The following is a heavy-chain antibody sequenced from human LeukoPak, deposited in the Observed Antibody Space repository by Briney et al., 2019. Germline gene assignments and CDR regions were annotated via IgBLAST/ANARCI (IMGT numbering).Heavy chain of an antibody. Sequence: GGPLHLSCAASGFTFSSYWMDGVRQAPGRGVGWVSRISPDGNTPRYAASVKGRFTISRDNAKNTLFLQMNSLRVEDTAVYYCTKEFYGDYLWGQGTLVTVSS. V-gene: IGHV3-74*01. CDR1: GFTFSSYW. CDR3: TKEFYGDYL. D-gene: IGHD4-17*01. J-gene: IGHJ4*02. CDR2: ISPDGNTP.